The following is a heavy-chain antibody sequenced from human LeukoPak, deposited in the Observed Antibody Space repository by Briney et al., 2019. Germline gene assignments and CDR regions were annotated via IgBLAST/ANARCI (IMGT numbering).Heavy chain of an antibody. CDR2: ITTYNGDT. Sequence: ASVKVSCKASGYTFIDYYIHWVRQAPGQGLEWMGWITTYNGDTDYAQKLQGRVTMTADTSTSTAYMELRSLRSDDTAVYYCAIVLPYFGYWGQGTLLTVSS. CDR1: GYTFIDYY. J-gene: IGHJ4*02. CDR3: AIVLPYFGY. V-gene: IGHV1-18*04. D-gene: IGHD3-10*01.